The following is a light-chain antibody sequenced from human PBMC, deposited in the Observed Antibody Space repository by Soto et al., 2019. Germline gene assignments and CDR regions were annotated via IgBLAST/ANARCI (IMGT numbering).Light chain of an antibody. Sequence: DIQMTQSPATLSASVGDRVTITCRASQSISTWLAWYQQKPGKAPKLLIYTASNLERGVPSRFSGSGSGTEFTLPISSLQPDDFATYYCQQHNSYPRTFGQGTKVDMK. CDR2: TAS. V-gene: IGKV1-5*03. J-gene: IGKJ1*01. CDR3: QQHNSYPRT. CDR1: QSISTW.